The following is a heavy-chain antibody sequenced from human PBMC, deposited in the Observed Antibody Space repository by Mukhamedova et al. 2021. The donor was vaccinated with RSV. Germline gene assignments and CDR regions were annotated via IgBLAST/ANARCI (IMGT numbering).Heavy chain of an antibody. V-gene: IGHV3-23*01. CDR3: VKTRTIFGAATNY. Sequence: NWVRQAPGKGLEWVSVIGGSGGGTYYADSVQGRFTISRDNSKNTLILQMDSLRAEDTAVYYCVKTRTIFGAATNYWGQGTLVIVSS. J-gene: IGHJ4*02. D-gene: IGHD3-3*01. CDR2: IGGSGGGT.